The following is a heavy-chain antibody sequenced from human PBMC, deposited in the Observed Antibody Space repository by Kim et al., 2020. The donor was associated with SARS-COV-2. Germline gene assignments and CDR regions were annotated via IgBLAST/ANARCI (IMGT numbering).Heavy chain of an antibody. J-gene: IGHJ2*01. CDR1: GFTFSSYG. V-gene: IGHV3-30*18. CDR3: AKSGSYPYWYFDL. D-gene: IGHD1-26*01. Sequence: GGSLRLSCAASGFTFSSYGMHWVRQAPGKGLEWVAVISYDGSNKYYADSVKGRFTISRDNSKNTLYLQMNSLRAEDTAVYYCAKSGSYPYWYFDLWGRGTLVTVSS. CDR2: ISYDGSNK.